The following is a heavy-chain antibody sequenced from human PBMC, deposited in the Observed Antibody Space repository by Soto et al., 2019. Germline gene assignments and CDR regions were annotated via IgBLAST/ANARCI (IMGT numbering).Heavy chain of an antibody. CDR1: GFTFSSYA. CDR2: ISGSGGST. Sequence: LRLSCAASGFTFSSYAMSWVRQAPGKGLEWVSAISGSGGSTYYADSVKGRFTISRDNSKNTLYLQMNSLRAEDTAVYYCAKDLYYYYGMDVWGQGTTVTVSS. V-gene: IGHV3-23*01. CDR3: AKDLYYYYGMDV. J-gene: IGHJ6*02.